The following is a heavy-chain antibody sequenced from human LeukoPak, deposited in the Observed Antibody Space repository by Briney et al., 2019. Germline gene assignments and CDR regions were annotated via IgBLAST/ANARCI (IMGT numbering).Heavy chain of an antibody. CDR1: GFTVSSNY. V-gene: IGHV3-53*01. CDR2: IYSGGTT. Sequence: GGSLRLSCTASGFTVSSNYMSWVRQAPGKGLEWVSVIYSGGTTYYADSVKGRFTISRDNSKNTLYLQMNSLRAEDTAVYYCARRAGAYSHPYDYWGQGTLVTVSS. CDR3: ARRAGAYSHPYDY. D-gene: IGHD4/OR15-4a*01. J-gene: IGHJ4*02.